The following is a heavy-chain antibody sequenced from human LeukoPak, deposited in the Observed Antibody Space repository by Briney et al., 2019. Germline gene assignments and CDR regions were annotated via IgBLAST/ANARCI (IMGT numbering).Heavy chain of an antibody. CDR3: ARGTTGGYSPSH. CDR1: GFTFSTYS. CDR2: ISGSSSYT. Sequence: GGSLRLSCAASGFTFSTYSMNWVRQAPGKGLEWVSSISGSSSYTFYADPVRGRFIISRDNAKNSLYLQMNSLRAEDTAVYYCARGTTGGYSPSHWGQGTLVTVSS. J-gene: IGHJ4*02. D-gene: IGHD5-12*01. V-gene: IGHV3-21*01.